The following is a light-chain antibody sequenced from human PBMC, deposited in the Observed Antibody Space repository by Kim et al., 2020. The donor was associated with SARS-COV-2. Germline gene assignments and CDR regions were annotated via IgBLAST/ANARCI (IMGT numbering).Light chain of an antibody. Sequence: DIQITQSPSFLSASVGDRVTITCRASQGIHNYLAWYQQKPGKVPKVLIHGASTLQSGVPSRFSGSGSGTDFTLTIDSLQPEDVATYYCQEYNSAPPLIFGGGTKVDIK. V-gene: IGKV1-27*01. CDR1: QGIHNY. J-gene: IGKJ4*01. CDR2: GAS. CDR3: QEYNSAPPLI.